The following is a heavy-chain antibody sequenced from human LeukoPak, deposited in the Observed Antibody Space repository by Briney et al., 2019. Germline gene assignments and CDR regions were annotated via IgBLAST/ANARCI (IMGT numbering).Heavy chain of an antibody. CDR1: GYSISSGFY. V-gene: IGHV4-38-2*01. CDR3: ARHKWYCSSSSCYTFDY. Sequence: SETLSLTCGVSGYSISSGFYWGWIWQPPGKGLEWIGSIHHSGSTYYNPSLKSRVTISVDTSKNQFSLKLSSVTAADTAVYYCARHKWYCSSSSCYTFDYWGQGALVTVSS. CDR2: IHHSGST. J-gene: IGHJ4*02. D-gene: IGHD2-2*02.